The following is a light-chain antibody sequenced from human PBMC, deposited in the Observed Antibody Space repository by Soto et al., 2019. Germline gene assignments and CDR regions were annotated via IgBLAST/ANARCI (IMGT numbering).Light chain of an antibody. CDR1: QSISSW. V-gene: IGKV1-5*01. Sequence: IQMTHSPSTLSASVLYRVTITFRASQSISSWLAWYQQKPGKAPKLLIYDASSLESGVPSRFSGSGSGTEFTLTISSLQPDDFATYYCQQYNSYQWTFGQGTKVDIK. CDR3: QQYNSYQWT. J-gene: IGKJ1*01. CDR2: DAS.